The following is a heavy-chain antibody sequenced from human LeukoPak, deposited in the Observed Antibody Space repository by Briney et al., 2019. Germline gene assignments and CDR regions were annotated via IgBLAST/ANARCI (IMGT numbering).Heavy chain of an antibody. CDR1: GGSISSGDYY. CDR2: IYYSGNT. V-gene: IGHV4-30-4*08. CDR3: ARAAWNSKGVDY. Sequence: SETLSLTCTVSGGSISSGDYYWSWIRQPPGRGLEWIGYIYYSGNTYYNPSLKSRVTIPVDTSKNQFSLRLNSVTAADTAVYYCARAAWNSKGVDYWGQGTLVTVSS. J-gene: IGHJ4*02. D-gene: IGHD1-7*01.